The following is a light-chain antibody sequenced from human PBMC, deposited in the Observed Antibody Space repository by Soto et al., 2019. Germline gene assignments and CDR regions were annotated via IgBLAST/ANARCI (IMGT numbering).Light chain of an antibody. CDR1: QSVSSSY. CDR3: QQYGSSPYT. V-gene: IGKV3-20*01. Sequence: EIVLTQSPGTLSLPPGERATLSCRASQSVSSSYLAWYQQKPGQAPRLLIYGASSRATGIPDRFSGSGSGTDFTLTISRLEPEDFAVYYCQQYGSSPYTFGQGTKLDIK. J-gene: IGKJ2*01. CDR2: GAS.